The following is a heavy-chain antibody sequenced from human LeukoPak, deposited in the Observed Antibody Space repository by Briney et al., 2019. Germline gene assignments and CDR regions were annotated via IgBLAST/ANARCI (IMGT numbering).Heavy chain of an antibody. Sequence: GGSLRLSCAASGFTFSVSSMNWVRQAPGKGLEWVSAISGSGGSAYYADSVKGRFTISRDNSKNTLYLQMNSLRAEDTAVYYCANLIAVAGTLYDYWGQGTLVTVSS. J-gene: IGHJ4*02. D-gene: IGHD6-19*01. CDR1: GFTFSVSS. CDR3: ANLIAVAGTLYDY. V-gene: IGHV3-23*01. CDR2: ISGSGGSA.